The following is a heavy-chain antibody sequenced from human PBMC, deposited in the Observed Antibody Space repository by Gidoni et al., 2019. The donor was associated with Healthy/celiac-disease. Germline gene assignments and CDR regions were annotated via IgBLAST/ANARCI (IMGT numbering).Heavy chain of an antibody. CDR3: AKESRDYGSGSYYNDFDY. J-gene: IGHJ4*02. Sequence: EVQLLESVAGLVQPGGSLRLSCAASGFTFPRYARSWVRQAPGKGLKWVSAISGSGGSTFYADSVKGRFTISRDNSKNTLYLQMNSLRDEDTAVYYCAKESRDYGSGSYYNDFDYWGQGTLVTVSS. V-gene: IGHV3-23*01. CDR1: GFTFPRYA. CDR2: ISGSGGST. D-gene: IGHD3-10*01.